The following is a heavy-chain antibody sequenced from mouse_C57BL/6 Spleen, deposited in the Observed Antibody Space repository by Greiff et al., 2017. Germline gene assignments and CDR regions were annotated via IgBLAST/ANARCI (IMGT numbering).Heavy chain of an antibody. Sequence: VQLKESGAELVKPGASVKLSCTASGFNIKDYYMHWVKQRTEQGLEWIGRIDPEDGETKYAPKFQGKATLTADTTSNTADLQLSSLTAEDTAVYYCARDSTTVVALDYWGQGTTLTVSS. CDR1: GFNIKDYY. J-gene: IGHJ2*01. CDR3: ARDSTTVVALDY. D-gene: IGHD1-1*01. V-gene: IGHV14-2*01. CDR2: IDPEDGET.